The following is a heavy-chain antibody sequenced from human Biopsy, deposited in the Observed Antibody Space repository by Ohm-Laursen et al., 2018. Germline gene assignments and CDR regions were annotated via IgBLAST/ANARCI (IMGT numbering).Heavy chain of an antibody. CDR2: INPKSGGT. D-gene: IGHD3-9*01. CDR3: AIDGNDFLTDYLKIDQ. Sequence: ASVKVSCNASGYTFTGYYLHWVRQAPGQGLEWMGWINPKSGGTHYLEKFRGRVTVTRDTSISTAYMEVSSLRSDDTAVYYCAIDGNDFLTDYLKIDQWGQGTLVTVSS. CDR1: GYTFTGYY. V-gene: IGHV1-2*02. J-gene: IGHJ4*02.